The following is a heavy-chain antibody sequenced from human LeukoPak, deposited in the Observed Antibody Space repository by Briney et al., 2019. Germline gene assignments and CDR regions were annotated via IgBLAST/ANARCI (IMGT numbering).Heavy chain of an antibody. J-gene: IGHJ5*02. Sequence: KASETLSLTCTVSGGSISTYYWNWIRRPPGKGLEWIGYIYHSGSTNYNPSLQSRVTISVDTSKNQFSLNLNSVTAADTAVYYCARVLAGFDPWGQGTLVTVSS. CDR2: IYHSGST. V-gene: IGHV4-59*01. CDR1: GGSISTYY. CDR3: ARVLAGFDP. D-gene: IGHD2-15*01.